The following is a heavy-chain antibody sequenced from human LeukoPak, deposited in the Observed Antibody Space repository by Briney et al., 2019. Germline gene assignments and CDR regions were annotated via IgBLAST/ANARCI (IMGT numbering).Heavy chain of an antibody. Sequence: GGSLRLSCAASGFTFSSYGMHWVRQAPGKGLECVAVISYDGSNKYYADSVKGRFTISRDNSKNTLYLQMNSLRAEDTAVYYCAKDLDGDYYFDYWGQGTLVTVSS. CDR1: GFTFSSYG. J-gene: IGHJ4*02. CDR2: ISYDGSNK. V-gene: IGHV3-30*18. D-gene: IGHD4-17*01. CDR3: AKDLDGDYYFDY.